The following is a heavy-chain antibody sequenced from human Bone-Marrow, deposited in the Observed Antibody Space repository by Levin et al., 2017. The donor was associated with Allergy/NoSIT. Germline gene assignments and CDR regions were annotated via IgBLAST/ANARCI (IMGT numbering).Heavy chain of an antibody. J-gene: IGHJ3*02. Sequence: SQTLSLTCAVSGYSISSGYYWGWIRQSPGKGLEWIGCIYHSGLTYSNPSLKSRVTISVDTSKNQFSLKLSSVNAADTGVDYCARDYCSSNSCFQIDTFDIWGQGTMVTVSS. CDR1: GYSISSGYY. CDR2: IYHSGLT. D-gene: IGHD2-2*01. CDR3: ARDYCSSNSCFQIDTFDI. V-gene: IGHV4-38-2*02.